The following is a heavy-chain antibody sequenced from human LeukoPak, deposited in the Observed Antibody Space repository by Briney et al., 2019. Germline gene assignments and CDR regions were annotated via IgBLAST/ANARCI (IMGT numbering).Heavy chain of an antibody. D-gene: IGHD6-19*01. CDR1: GFTFSSYA. V-gene: IGHV3-23*01. J-gene: IGHJ4*02. CDR2: ISGSGGST. CDR3: AKRQGPGIAVAGELDY. Sequence: GGSLRLSCAASGFTFSSYAMSWVRQAPGKGLEWVSAISGSGGSTYYADSVKGRFTISRDNSKNTLYLQMNSLRAEDTVVYYCAKRQGPGIAVAGELDYWGQGTLVTVSS.